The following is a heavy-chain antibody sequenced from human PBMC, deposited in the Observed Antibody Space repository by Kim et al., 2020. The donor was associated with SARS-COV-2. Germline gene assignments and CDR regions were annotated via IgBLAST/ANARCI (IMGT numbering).Heavy chain of an antibody. CDR2: ISYDGSNK. CDR3: VRVTSITIFGVVISSDA. CDR1: GFTFSSYA. D-gene: IGHD3-3*01. Sequence: GGSLRLSCAASGFTFSSYAMHWVRQAPGKGLEWVAVISYDGSNKYYADSVKGRFTISRDNSKNTLYLQMNSLTAEDTAVYYCVRVTSITIFGVVISSDA. V-gene: IGHV3-30-3*01. J-gene: IGHJ3*01.